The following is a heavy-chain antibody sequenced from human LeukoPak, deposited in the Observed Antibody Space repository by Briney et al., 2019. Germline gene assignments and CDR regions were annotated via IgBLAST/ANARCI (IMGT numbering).Heavy chain of an antibody. D-gene: IGHD3-9*01. V-gene: IGHV3-30*04. CDR3: ARDFDRYYFDY. Sequence: GGSLRLSCAASGFTFSSYVMHWVRQAPGKGLEWVAIISYDGSNEYYADSVKGRFTISRDNAKNTLYLQMNSLRAEDTAMYYCARDFDRYYFDYWGQGTLVTVSS. CDR1: GFTFSSYV. J-gene: IGHJ4*02. CDR2: ISYDGSNE.